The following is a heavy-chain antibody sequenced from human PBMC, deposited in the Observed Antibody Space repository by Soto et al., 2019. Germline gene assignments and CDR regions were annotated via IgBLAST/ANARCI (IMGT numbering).Heavy chain of an antibody. CDR3: ARDKITGIFDY. CDR2: INHSGST. CDR1: GGSFSGYY. J-gene: IGHJ4*02. D-gene: IGHD2-8*02. Sequence: SETLSLTCAVYGGSFSGYYWTWIRQPPGTGLEWIGEINHSGSTNYNPSLKSRVTISVDTSKNQFSLKLTSVSAADTAVYYCARDKITGIFDYWGQGTLVTVSS. V-gene: IGHV4-34*01.